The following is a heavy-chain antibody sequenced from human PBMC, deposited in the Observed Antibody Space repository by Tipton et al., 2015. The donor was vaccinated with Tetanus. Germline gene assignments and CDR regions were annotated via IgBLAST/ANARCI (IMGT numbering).Heavy chain of an antibody. V-gene: IGHV3-48*01. D-gene: IGHD6-19*01. CDR1: GFSFSNFG. Sequence: SLRLSCAASGFSFSNFGMTWVRQVPGKGLEWVSYITSDIQTIKYADSVKGRFTISRDNGRGTLFLQMNSLRAEDTAVYYCARSVAGSFDYWGQGKLVPVSS. CDR3: ARSVAGSFDY. J-gene: IGHJ4*02. CDR2: ITSDIQTI.